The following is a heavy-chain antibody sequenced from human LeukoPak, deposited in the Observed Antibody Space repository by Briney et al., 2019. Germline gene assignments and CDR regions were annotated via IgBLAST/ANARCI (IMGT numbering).Heavy chain of an antibody. CDR2: ASYSGNT. CDR1: GASISSSTYY. CDR3: ARGPYSYDSSGAFDI. J-gene: IGHJ3*02. Sequence: SETLSLTCTVSGASISSSTYYWGWIRQPPGKGLEWIGSASYSGNTYYNPSLKSRVTILVDTSKNQFSLKLSSVTAADTAVYFCARGPYSYDSSGAFDIWGQGTMVTVSS. D-gene: IGHD3-22*01. V-gene: IGHV4-39*07.